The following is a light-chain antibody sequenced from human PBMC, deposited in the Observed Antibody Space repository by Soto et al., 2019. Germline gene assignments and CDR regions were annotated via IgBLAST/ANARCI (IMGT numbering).Light chain of an antibody. Sequence: EVVMTQSPASLSVSPGESATLSCRASQSVSSKLVWYQQKPGQAPRFLIYGASTRATGIPARFRGSGSGTELTLTIDSLQSEDFAVYYCQQYNDWPPAFGGGTKVDIK. CDR3: QQYNDWPPA. CDR1: QSVSSK. V-gene: IGKV3-15*01. J-gene: IGKJ4*01. CDR2: GAS.